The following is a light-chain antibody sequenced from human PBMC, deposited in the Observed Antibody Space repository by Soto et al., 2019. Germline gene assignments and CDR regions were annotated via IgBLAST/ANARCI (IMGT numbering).Light chain of an antibody. V-gene: IGKV1-12*01. CDR1: QDISSW. J-gene: IGKJ1*01. Sequence: DIQMTQSPSSVSASIGDTVTITCRASQDISSWLAWYQQKPGKAPKLLVYTASDLQSGVPSRFSGSGYGTDFTLTISSLQPEDVATYYCQQANNFPWTFGQGTKVEVK. CDR3: QQANNFPWT. CDR2: TAS.